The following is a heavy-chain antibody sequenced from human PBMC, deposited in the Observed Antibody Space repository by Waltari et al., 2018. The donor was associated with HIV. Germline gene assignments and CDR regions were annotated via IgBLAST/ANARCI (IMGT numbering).Heavy chain of an antibody. J-gene: IGHJ4*02. V-gene: IGHV3-9*01. CDR3: AKEDYYDSSGYRGGFDY. CDR1: GFTFADYA. Sequence: DVQLLESGGRLVQPGRSLRLSCTASGFTFADYAMHWVRTDPWKGLEWVSGISWNSGSIGYADSVKGRFTISRDNAKNSLYLQMNSLRAEDTALYYCAKEDYYDSSGYRGGFDYWGQGTLVTVSS. CDR2: ISWNSGSI. D-gene: IGHD3-22*01.